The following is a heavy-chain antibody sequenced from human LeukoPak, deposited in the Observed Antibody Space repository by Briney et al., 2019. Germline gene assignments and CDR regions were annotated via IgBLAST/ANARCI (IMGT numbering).Heavy chain of an antibody. D-gene: IGHD2-8*02. CDR2: IKQDGSEK. Sequence: GGSLRLSCAASGFSFSTYWMGWVSQAPGKGLEWVANIKQDGSEKRYADPVKGQFTISRDNVRNSLYLQMNSLRAEDTGVYYCVRAPATNEWRCMDYWGQGTLVTVSS. V-gene: IGHV3-7*01. CDR3: VRAPATNEWRCMDY. J-gene: IGHJ4*02. CDR1: GFSFSTYW.